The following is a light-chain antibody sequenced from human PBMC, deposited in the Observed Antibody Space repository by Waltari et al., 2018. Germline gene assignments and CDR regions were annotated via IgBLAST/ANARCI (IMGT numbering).Light chain of an antibody. J-gene: IGKJ4*01. V-gene: IGKV1-33*01. CDR1: QDISKS. CDR3: QHYANLPLT. CDR2: DAS. Sequence: DIQMTQSPSSLSASVGDRVTITCQASQDISKSLNWFQQKPGKAPKVLIYDASNLRTGVPSRFSGIGSGTHFTFTISSLQPEDIATYYCQHYANLPLTFGGGTNVDIK.